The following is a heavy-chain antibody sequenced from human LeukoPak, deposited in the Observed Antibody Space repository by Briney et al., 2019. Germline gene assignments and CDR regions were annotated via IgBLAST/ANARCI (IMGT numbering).Heavy chain of an antibody. CDR2: ISGDGVST. J-gene: IGHJ4*02. CDR1: GFTFISYA. Sequence: RGSLRLSCAASGFTFISYAMHWVRQAPGKGLEWVSLISGDGVSTFYTDSVRGRFSISRDNTKNSLYLEMNSLRTEDTAMYYCAKESGRFDYWGQGTLVAVSS. V-gene: IGHV3-43*02. CDR3: AKESGRFDY.